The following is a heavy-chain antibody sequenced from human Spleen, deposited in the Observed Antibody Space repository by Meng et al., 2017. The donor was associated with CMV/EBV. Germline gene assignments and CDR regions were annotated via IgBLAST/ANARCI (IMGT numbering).Heavy chain of an antibody. CDR2: ICHIRTN. V-gene: IGHV4-34*01. CDR3: ARVDVRCNAADSTGLGH. J-gene: IGHJ4*02. D-gene: IGHD3-22*01. CDR1: SGSLNTYY. Sequence: GGAGLLMSAGFFSLFCVSSSGSLNTYYCSWIRQPPGKGLEWIGEICHIRTNNDDTSLDSRVTISVDTTNDKFSLKVNTVTGTHTSVYYCARVDVRCNAADSTGLGHWGQGTLVTVSS.